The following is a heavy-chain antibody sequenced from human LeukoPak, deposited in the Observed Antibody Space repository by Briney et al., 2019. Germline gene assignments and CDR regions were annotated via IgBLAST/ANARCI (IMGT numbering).Heavy chain of an antibody. Sequence: ASVKVSCKASGYTFTGYYMHWVRQAPGQGLEWMGWINPNSGGTNYAQKFQGWVTMTRDTSISTAYMELSRLRSDDTAVYYCARSSRGYSGHLSYFDYWGQGTLVTVSS. CDR2: INPNSGGT. V-gene: IGHV1-2*04. D-gene: IGHD5-12*01. CDR1: GYTFTGYY. J-gene: IGHJ4*02. CDR3: ARSSRGYSGHLSYFDY.